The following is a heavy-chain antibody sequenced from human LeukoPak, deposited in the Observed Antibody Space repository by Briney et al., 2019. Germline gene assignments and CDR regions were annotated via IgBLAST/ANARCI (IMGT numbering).Heavy chain of an antibody. J-gene: IGHJ4*02. V-gene: IGHV3-15*01. Sequence: PGGSLRLSCAASGFTFSNYALSWVRQAPGKGLEWVGRIKSKTDGGTTDYAAPVKGRFTISRDDSKNTLYLQMNSLKTEDTAVYYCTTGASGWYYFDYWGQGTLVTVSS. CDR1: GFTFSNYA. CDR3: TTGASGWYYFDY. D-gene: IGHD6-19*01. CDR2: IKSKTDGGTT.